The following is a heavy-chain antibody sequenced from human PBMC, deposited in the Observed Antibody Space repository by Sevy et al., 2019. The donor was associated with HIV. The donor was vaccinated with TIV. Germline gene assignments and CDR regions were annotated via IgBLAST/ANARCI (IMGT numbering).Heavy chain of an antibody. CDR2: TNGRGSST. Sequence: GGSLRLSCTASGFTFSSYAMTWVRQAPGKGLEWVSVTNGRGSSTYYADSVKGRFTISRDNSKNTLYLQMDSLRGEDTAVYYCAKEDYGGNLPNYFASWGQGTRVTVSS. CDR1: GFTFSSYA. V-gene: IGHV3-23*01. CDR3: AKEDYGGNLPNYFAS. J-gene: IGHJ4*02. D-gene: IGHD4-17*01.